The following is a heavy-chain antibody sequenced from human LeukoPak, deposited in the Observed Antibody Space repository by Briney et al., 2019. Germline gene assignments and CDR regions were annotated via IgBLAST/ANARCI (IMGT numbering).Heavy chain of an antibody. CDR3: AGDWVESSGYDY. D-gene: IGHD3-22*01. CDR2: IFYSGNT. J-gene: IGHJ4*02. CDR1: GGSIDISSYY. V-gene: IGHV4-39*07. Sequence: PAETLSLTCTVSGGSIDISSYYWGWIRQPPGKGLEWIGNIFYSGNTYYHPPLNSRLTISVDRSKNQFSLTLPSVTAADTAVHYCAGDWVESSGYDYWGQGPLVTVSS.